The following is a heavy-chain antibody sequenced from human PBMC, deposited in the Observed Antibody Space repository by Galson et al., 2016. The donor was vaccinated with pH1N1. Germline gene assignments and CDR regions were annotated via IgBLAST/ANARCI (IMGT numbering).Heavy chain of an antibody. CDR1: GHKFTSSW. Sequence: QSGAEVKKPGESLKISCKGSGHKFTSSWIGWVRRMPGKGLEWMGIIYLGGSLIRYRPSFQGQVTISADKSVNIVYLEWVSLKASDTAMYYCARQNDYGDYRGDAFDIWGQGTMVTVSS. CDR2: IYLGGSLI. D-gene: IGHD4-17*01. CDR3: ARQNDYGDYRGDAFDI. J-gene: IGHJ3*02. V-gene: IGHV5-51*01.